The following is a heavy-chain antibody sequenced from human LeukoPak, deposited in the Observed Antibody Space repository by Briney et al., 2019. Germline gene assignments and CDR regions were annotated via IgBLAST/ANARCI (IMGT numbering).Heavy chain of an antibody. CDR1: GGSFSGYY. CDR3: ARGLRGYSYGYVPWELAHYMDV. Sequence: SETLSLTCSFYGGSFSGYYWSWVRQPPGKGLEWIGEINHSGSTNYNPSLKSRVTISVDTSKNQFSLKLSSVTAADTAVYYCARGLRGYSYGYVPWELAHYMDVWGKGTTVTISS. J-gene: IGHJ6*03. D-gene: IGHD5-18*01. V-gene: IGHV4-34*01. CDR2: INHSGST.